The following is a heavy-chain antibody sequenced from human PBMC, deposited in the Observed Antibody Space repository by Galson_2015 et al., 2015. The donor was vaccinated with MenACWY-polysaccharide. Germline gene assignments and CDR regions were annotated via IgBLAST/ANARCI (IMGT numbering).Heavy chain of an antibody. V-gene: IGHV1-8*01. CDR3: ARIIARKYTFADS. CDR1: GYKFTSYD. J-gene: IGHJ4*02. D-gene: IGHD2-21*01. Sequence: SVKVSCKASGYKFTSYDINWVRQATGQGFEWMGWMNPNSGNTGYAQKFQGRVTMTSNSAIMTAYMELSSLRSEDTAVYYCARIIARKYTFADSWGQGTLVTVSS. CDR2: MNPNSGNT.